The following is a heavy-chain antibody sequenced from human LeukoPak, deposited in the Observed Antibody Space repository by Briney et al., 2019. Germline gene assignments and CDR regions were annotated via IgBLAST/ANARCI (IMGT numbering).Heavy chain of an antibody. J-gene: IGHJ4*02. CDR3: AKHLADSTASFDC. Sequence: LPGGSLRLSCAASGFTISHYGMHWVRQAPGKGLEWVAFIRNDGSDKYYADSVKGRFTIFRDNSENTLNLQMNSLRGEDTAIYYCAKHLADSTASFDCWGQGTLVIVSS. V-gene: IGHV3-30*02. D-gene: IGHD3-16*01. CDR1: GFTISHYG. CDR2: IRNDGSDK.